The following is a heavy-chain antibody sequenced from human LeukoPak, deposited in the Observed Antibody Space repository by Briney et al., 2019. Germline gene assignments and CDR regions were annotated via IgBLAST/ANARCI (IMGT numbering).Heavy chain of an antibody. J-gene: IGHJ4*02. CDR2: ISWNSGSI. D-gene: IGHD6-19*01. CDR1: GFTFDDYA. Sequence: GGSLRLSCAASGFTFDDYAMHWVRQAPGKGLEWVSGISWNSGSIGYADSVKGRFTISRDNAKNSLYLQMNSRRAEDMALYYCAKGVSSGWLASFDYWGQGTLVTVSS. CDR3: AKGVSSGWLASFDY. V-gene: IGHV3-9*03.